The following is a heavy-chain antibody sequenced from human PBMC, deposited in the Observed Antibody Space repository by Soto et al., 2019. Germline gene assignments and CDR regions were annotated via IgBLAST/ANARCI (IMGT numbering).Heavy chain of an antibody. CDR2: IIPIFGTA. J-gene: IGHJ2*01. CDR3: ARCGRWLRRVGYFDL. CDR1: GGTFSSYA. D-gene: IGHD5-12*01. V-gene: IGHV1-69*12. Sequence: QVQLVQSGAAVKKPGSSVKVSCKASGGTFSSYAISWVRQAPGQGLEWMGGIIPIFGTANYAQKFQGRVTITADESTSTAYMELSSPRSEDTAVYYCARCGRWLRRVGYFDLWGRGTLVTVSS.